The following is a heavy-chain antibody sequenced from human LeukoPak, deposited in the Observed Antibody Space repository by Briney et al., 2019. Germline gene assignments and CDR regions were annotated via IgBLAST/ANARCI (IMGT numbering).Heavy chain of an antibody. V-gene: IGHV5-10-1*01. Sequence: GESLKISCKGSGYSFISFWISWVRQMPGKGLEWKGRIDPRDSYTNYSPSLLGHVTISADRSITTAYLQWSSLKASDTAIYYCATHRVGRLPYSFDYWGQGTLVTVSS. CDR2: IDPRDSYT. CDR1: GYSFISFW. CDR3: ATHRVGRLPYSFDY. D-gene: IGHD3/OR15-3a*01. J-gene: IGHJ4*02.